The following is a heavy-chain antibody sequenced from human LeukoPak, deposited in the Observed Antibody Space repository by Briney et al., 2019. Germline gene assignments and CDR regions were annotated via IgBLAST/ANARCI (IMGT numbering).Heavy chain of an antibody. V-gene: IGHV1-2*02. CDR1: GYTFTGYY. CDR3: ARAPSRYYYDSSGYYTLGSYDY. D-gene: IGHD3-22*01. J-gene: IGHJ4*02. Sequence: ASVKVSCKASGYTFTGYYMHWVRQAPGQGLEWMGWINPNSGGTNYAQKFQGRVTMTRDTSISTAYMELSRLRSDDTAVYYCARAPSRYYYDSSGYYTLGSYDYWGQGTLVTVSS. CDR2: INPNSGGT.